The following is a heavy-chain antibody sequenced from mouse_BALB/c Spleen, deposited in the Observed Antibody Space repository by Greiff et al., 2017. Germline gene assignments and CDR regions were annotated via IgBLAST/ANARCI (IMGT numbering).Heavy chain of an antibody. CDR3: ARVGFMAVGYWYFDV. J-gene: IGHJ1*01. Sequence: EVHLVESGGGLVQPGGSLRLSCATSGFTFTDYYMSWVRQPPGKALEWLGFIRNKANGYTTEYSASVKGRFTISRDNSQSILYLQMNTLRAEDSATYYCARVGFMAVGYWYFDVWGAGTTVTVSS. D-gene: IGHD1-1*01. V-gene: IGHV7-3*02. CDR2: IRNKANGYTT. CDR1: GFTFTDYY.